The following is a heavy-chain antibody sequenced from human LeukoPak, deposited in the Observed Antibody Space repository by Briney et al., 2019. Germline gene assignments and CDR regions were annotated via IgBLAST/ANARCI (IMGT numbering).Heavy chain of an antibody. D-gene: IGHD2-15*01. Sequence: GGSLRLSCAASGFTFSRYGMQWVRQAPGKGLEWVAIVSYDGKTQYYADSVEGRFTISRDNSKNTVSLQMNSLRGEDTGVYYCAKHGGSWFVDYWGQGTPVTVSS. CDR2: VSYDGKTQ. V-gene: IGHV3-30*18. J-gene: IGHJ4*02. CDR1: GFTFSRYG. CDR3: AKHGGSWFVDY.